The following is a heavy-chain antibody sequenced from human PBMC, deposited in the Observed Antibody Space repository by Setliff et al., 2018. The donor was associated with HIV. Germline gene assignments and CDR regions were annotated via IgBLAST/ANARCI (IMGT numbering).Heavy chain of an antibody. Sequence: PGGSLRLSCAASGFTFSSYSMHWVRQAPGKGLEWVAIISYDGNNKYYADSVKGRFTISRDNSKNTLYLQMNSLRAGDTAVYYCARGKRWFDPWGQGTLVTVSS. CDR3: ARGKRWFDP. CDR2: ISYDGNNK. CDR1: GFTFSSYS. V-gene: IGHV3-30*07. J-gene: IGHJ5*02.